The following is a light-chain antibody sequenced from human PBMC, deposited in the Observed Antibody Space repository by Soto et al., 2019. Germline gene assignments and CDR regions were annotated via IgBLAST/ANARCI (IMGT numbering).Light chain of an antibody. J-gene: IGLJ2*01. CDR2: DVS. V-gene: IGLV2-14*01. Sequence: QSALTQPASVSGSPGQSITISCTGTSSDVGGYNYVSWYQQHPGKAPKLMIYDVSNRPSGVSNRFSGSKSGNTASLTISGLQAEDEADYYCSSYTSSSTTVFGGATKLTVL. CDR1: SSDVGGYNY. CDR3: SSYTSSSTTV.